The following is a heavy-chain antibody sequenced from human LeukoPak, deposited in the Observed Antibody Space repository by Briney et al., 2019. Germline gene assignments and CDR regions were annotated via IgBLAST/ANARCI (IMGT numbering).Heavy chain of an antibody. CDR1: GGSFSGYY. Sequence: SETLSLTCAVYGGSFSGYYWSWIRQPPGKGLEWIGEINHSGSTNYNPSLKSRVTISVDTSKNQFSLKLSSATAADTAVYYCARAVVVVAASEYYYYYYMDVWGKGTTVTVSS. CDR2: INHSGST. CDR3: ARAVVVVAASEYYYYYYMDV. J-gene: IGHJ6*03. D-gene: IGHD2-15*01. V-gene: IGHV4-34*01.